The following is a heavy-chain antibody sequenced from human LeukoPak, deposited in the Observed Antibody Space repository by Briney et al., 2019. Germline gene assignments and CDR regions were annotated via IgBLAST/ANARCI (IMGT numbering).Heavy chain of an antibody. D-gene: IGHD3-22*01. Sequence: SETLSLTCTVSGGSISSYYWSWIRQPPGKGLEWIGYIYYSGSTNYNPFLKSRVTISVDTSKNQFSLKLSSVTVADTAVYYCARVGTYYYDSSGYLGLQYFDYWGQGTLVTVSS. J-gene: IGHJ4*02. CDR3: ARVGTYYYDSSGYLGLQYFDY. V-gene: IGHV4-59*01. CDR2: IYYSGST. CDR1: GGSISSYY.